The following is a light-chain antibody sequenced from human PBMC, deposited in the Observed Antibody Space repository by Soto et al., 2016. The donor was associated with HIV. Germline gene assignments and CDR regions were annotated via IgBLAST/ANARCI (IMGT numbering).Light chain of an antibody. CDR3: QVWDRSSNHVV. Sequence: SYELLQPPSLSVAPGKTARITCGGNDIETKSVHWYQHKSGQAPALVVYDESDRPSGTPERISGSKSGNTATLTINRVEGGDEADYYCQVWDRSSNHVVFGGGTKLTV. V-gene: IGLV3-21*03. CDR1: DIETKS. J-gene: IGLJ2*01. CDR2: DES.